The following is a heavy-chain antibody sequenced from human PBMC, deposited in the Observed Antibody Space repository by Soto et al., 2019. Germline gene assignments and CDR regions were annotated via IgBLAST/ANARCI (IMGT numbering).Heavy chain of an antibody. V-gene: IGHV3-33*01. CDR1: GFTFSSYG. J-gene: IGHJ5*02. Sequence: QVQLVESGGGVVQPGRSLRLSCAASGFTFSSYGMHWVRQAPGKGLEWVAVIWYDGSNKYYADSVKGRFTISRDNSKNTLYLQMNSLRDEDTAVYYCARGSSSWDNWFDPWGQGTLVTVSS. CDR2: IWYDGSNK. CDR3: ARGSSSWDNWFDP. D-gene: IGHD6-13*01.